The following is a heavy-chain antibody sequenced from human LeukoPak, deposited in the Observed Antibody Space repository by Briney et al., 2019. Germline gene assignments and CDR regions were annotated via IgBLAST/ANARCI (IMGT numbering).Heavy chain of an antibody. CDR1: GFTFSSYS. CDR2: ISSSSSYI. Sequence: GGSLRLSCAASGFTFSSYSMNWVRQAPGKGLEWVSSISSSSSYIYYADSVEGRFTISRDNAKNSLYLQMNSLRAEDTAVYYCARDSTLSHAFDIWGQGTMVTVSS. J-gene: IGHJ3*02. V-gene: IGHV3-21*01. CDR3: ARDSTLSHAFDI.